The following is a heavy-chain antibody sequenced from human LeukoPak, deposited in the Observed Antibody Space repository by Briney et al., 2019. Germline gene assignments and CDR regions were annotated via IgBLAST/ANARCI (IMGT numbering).Heavy chain of an antibody. CDR3: ATWSYSSGVDY. V-gene: IGHV3-66*01. CDR1: GFTVSSNY. CDR2: IYSGGST. J-gene: IGHJ4*02. D-gene: IGHD6-19*01. Sequence: GGSLRLSCAASGFTVSSNYMSWVRQAPGKGLEWVSVIYSGGSTYYADSVKGRFTISRDNSKNTLYLQMNSLRAEDTAVYYCATWSYSSGVDYWGQGTLVTVSS.